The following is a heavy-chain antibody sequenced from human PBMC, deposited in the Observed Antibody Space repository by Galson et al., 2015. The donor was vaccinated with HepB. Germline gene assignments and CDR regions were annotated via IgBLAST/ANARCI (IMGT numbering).Heavy chain of an antibody. Sequence: SLRLSCAASGFTFSDDYIDWVRQAPGKGLEWVGRIRSKANFYNTDYAASVKGRFTFSRDDSKTSVHLQMNRLKTEDTAAYYCASAPRGGPLRSYYMDVWGEGTAVTVSS. V-gene: IGHV3-72*01. CDR3: ASAPRGGPLRSYYMDV. J-gene: IGHJ6*03. CDR2: IRSKANFYNT. CDR1: GFTFSDDY. D-gene: IGHD1-14*01.